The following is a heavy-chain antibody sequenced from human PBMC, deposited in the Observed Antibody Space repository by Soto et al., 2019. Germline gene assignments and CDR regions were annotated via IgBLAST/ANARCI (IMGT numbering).Heavy chain of an antibody. CDR1: GFMFSSYA. CDR3: AKEGESYMDV. V-gene: IGHV3-23*01. CDR2: ISGSGGST. J-gene: IGHJ6*03. D-gene: IGHD3-10*01. Sequence: GGSLRLSCAASGFMFSSYAMSWVRQAPGKGLEWVSNISGSGGSTYYADSVKGRFTISRDNSKNTLYLQMNSLRAEDTAIYYCAKEGESYMDVWGKGTTFTVSS.